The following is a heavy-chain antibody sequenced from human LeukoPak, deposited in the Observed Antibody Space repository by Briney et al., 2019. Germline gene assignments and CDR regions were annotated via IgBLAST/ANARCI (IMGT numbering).Heavy chain of an antibody. D-gene: IGHD7-27*01. J-gene: IGHJ6*02. CDR3: ARGGANWGDYYYGMDV. CDR1: GFTVSSNY. Sequence: PGGSLRLSCAASGFTVSSNYMSWVRQAPGKGLEWVSVIYSGGSTYYADSVKGRFTISRDNSKNTLYLQMNSLRAEDTAVYYCARGGANWGDYYYGMDVWGQGTTVTVSS. V-gene: IGHV3-66*01. CDR2: IYSGGST.